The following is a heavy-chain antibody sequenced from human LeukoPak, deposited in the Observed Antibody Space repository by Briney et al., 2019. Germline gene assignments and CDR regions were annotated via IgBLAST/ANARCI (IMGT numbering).Heavy chain of an antibody. Sequence: GESLKISCKASGSSFTSYWIAWVRQMPGKGLECMGIIYPGDSDTRYSPSFQGQVTISADKSISTAYLQWSSLKASDTAMYYCARPWGLVTGTNFNSWGQGTLVTVSS. D-gene: IGHD1-7*01. V-gene: IGHV5-51*01. CDR3: ARPWGLVTGTNFNS. CDR1: GSSFTSYW. CDR2: IYPGDSDT. J-gene: IGHJ4*02.